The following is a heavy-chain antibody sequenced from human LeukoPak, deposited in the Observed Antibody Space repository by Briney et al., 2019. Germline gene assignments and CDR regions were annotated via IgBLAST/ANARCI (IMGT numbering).Heavy chain of an antibody. J-gene: IGHJ3*02. Sequence: PSETLSLTCTVSGGSISSYYWSWIRQPPGKGLEWIGYIYYSGSTNYNPSLKSRVTISVDTSKNQFSLKLSSVTAADTAVYYCARDRWSGTGGAFDIWGQGTMVTVSS. D-gene: IGHD3-3*01. V-gene: IGHV4-59*01. CDR3: ARDRWSGTGGAFDI. CDR1: GGSISSYY. CDR2: IYYSGST.